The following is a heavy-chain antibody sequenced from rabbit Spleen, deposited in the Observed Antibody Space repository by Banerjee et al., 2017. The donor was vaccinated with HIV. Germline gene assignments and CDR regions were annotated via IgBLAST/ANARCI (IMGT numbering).Heavy chain of an antibody. V-gene: IGHV1S40*01. CDR3: ARDAGTSFSTYGMDL. Sequence: QSLEESGGDLVKPGASLTLTCIASGVSFSGNSYMCWVRQAPGKGLEWVACAYAGSSGSTYSATWAKGRFTISKSSSTTVTLQMTGLTAADTATYFCARDAGTSFSTYGMDLWGQGTLVTVS. CDR2: AYAGSSGST. J-gene: IGHJ6*01. D-gene: IGHD8-1*01. CDR1: GVSFSGNSY.